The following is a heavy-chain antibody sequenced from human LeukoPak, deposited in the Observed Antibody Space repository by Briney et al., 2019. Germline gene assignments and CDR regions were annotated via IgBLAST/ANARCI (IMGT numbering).Heavy chain of an antibody. J-gene: IGHJ2*01. V-gene: IGHV4-59*01. Sequence: SETLSLTCTVSGGSIKSYYWSWLRQPPGKGLEWIAYIYYSGSTNYNPSLKSRVTISVDTSKNQFSLKLSSVTAADTAVYYCARVYYSNSYDYWYFDLWGRGTLVTVSS. CDR1: GGSIKSYY. CDR2: IYYSGST. D-gene: IGHD6-13*01. CDR3: ARVYYSNSYDYWYFDL.